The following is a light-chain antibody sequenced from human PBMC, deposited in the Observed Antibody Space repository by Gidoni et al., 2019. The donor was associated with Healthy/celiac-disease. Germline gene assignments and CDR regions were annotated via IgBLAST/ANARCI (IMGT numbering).Light chain of an antibody. Sequence: IQMPQSPSSLSASVGDRVTITCRAIQSISSYLNWYQQKPGKAPKLLIYAASSLQSGVPSRFSGSGSGTDFTLTISSLQPEDFATYYCQQSYSTLWTFGQGTKVEIK. CDR3: QQSYSTLWT. CDR2: AAS. J-gene: IGKJ1*01. CDR1: QSISSY. V-gene: IGKV1-39*01.